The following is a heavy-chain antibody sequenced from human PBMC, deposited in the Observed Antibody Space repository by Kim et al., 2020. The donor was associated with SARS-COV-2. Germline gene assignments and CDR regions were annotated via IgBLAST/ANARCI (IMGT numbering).Heavy chain of an antibody. D-gene: IGHD3-22*01. V-gene: IGHV3-48*03. Sequence: GGSLRLSCAASGFTFSSYEMNWVRQAPGKGLEWVSYISSRGTTIYYADAVKGRFTISRDNAKNSLYLQMNSLRAEDTAVYYCARDSVVFTRFDYWGQGTLVTVSS. CDR1: GFTFSSYE. J-gene: IGHJ4*02. CDR2: ISSRGTTI. CDR3: ARDSVVFTRFDY.